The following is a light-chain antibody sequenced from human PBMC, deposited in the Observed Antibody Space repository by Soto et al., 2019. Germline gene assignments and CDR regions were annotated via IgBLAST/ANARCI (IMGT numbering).Light chain of an antibody. CDR3: QQHYSTPPWT. J-gene: IGKJ1*01. CDR2: WAS. V-gene: IGKV4-1*01. Sequence: DIVMTQSPDSLAVSLGERATINCKSSQSVLYSSNNKNYLAWYQQKPGQPPKLIISWASTRESGVPDRFSGGGSGTDFTLTISSLQAEDVAIYHCQQHYSTPPWTFGQGTKVEIK. CDR1: QSVLYSSNNKNY.